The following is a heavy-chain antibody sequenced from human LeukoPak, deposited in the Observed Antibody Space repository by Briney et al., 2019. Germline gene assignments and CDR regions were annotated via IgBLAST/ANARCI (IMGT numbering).Heavy chain of an antibody. CDR2: IIPIFGTA. J-gene: IGHJ4*02. V-gene: IGHV1-69*06. D-gene: IGHD6-19*01. CDR1: GGTLSSYA. CDR3: ARVQQWLGYVY. Sequence: SVKVSCKASGGTLSSYAISWVRQAPGQGLEWMGGIIPIFGTANYAQKFQGRVTITADKSTSTAYMELSSLRSEDTAVYYCARVQQWLGYVYWGQGTLVTVSS.